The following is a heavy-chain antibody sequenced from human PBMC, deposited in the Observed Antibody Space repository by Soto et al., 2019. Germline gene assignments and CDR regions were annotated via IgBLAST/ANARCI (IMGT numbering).Heavy chain of an antibody. CDR3: ARGRYDLGGAFDI. D-gene: IGHD3-10*01. CDR1: GFTFSSYA. CDR2: IYSGGST. V-gene: IGHV3-66*01. Sequence: GGSLRLSCAASGFTFSSYAMIWVRQAPGKGLEWVSVIYSGGSTYYADSVKGRFTISRDNSKNTLYLQMNSLRAEDTAVYYCARGRYDLGGAFDIWGQGTMVTVSS. J-gene: IGHJ3*02.